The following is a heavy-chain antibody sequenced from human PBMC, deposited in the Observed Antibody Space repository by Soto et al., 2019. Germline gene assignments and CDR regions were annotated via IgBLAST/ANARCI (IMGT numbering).Heavy chain of an antibody. J-gene: IGHJ4*02. D-gene: IGHD5-12*01. CDR1: GYTFTGYY. CDR2: INPNSGGT. V-gene: IGHV1-2*02. Sequence: ASVKVSCKASGYTFTGYYMHWVRQAPGQGLEWMGWINPNSGGTNYAQKFQGRVTMTRDTSISTAYMELSRLRSDDTAVYYCARDRRRDGYNFASWGQGTLVTVSS. CDR3: ARDRRRDGYNFAS.